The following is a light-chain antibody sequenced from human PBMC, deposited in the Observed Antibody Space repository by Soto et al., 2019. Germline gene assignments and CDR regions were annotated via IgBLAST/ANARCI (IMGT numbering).Light chain of an antibody. V-gene: IGKV1-6*01. J-gene: IGKJ1*01. Sequence: AIQMAQSPSSLSASVGDRVTITCRASQGIKNDLAWFQQKPGEAPKLLIYTASNLQSGVPSRFSGSGYGTDFTLTISCLQPEDFATYYCLQDNSYPWTFGPGTRVETK. CDR1: QGIKND. CDR2: TAS. CDR3: LQDNSYPWT.